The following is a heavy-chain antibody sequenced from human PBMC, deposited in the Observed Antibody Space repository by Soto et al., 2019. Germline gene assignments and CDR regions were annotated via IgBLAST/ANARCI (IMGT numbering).Heavy chain of an antibody. CDR1: GGTFSNYA. CDR3: SIVTAYGMDV. J-gene: IGHJ6*02. V-gene: IGHV1-69*01. CDR2: IIPVYGTP. Sequence: QVQLEQSGAEVKKPGSSLKVSCKGTGGTFSNYAISWVRQAPGQGLEWMAGIIPVYGTPSYAQRFQDRVTIIADESTTTAYMELHSLRSEATAIYYCSIVTAYGMDVWGPGTTVIVSS. D-gene: IGHD2-15*01.